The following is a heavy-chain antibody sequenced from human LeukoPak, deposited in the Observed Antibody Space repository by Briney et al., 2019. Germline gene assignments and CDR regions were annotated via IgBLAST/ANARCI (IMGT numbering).Heavy chain of an antibody. CDR1: GYTFTSYG. CDR2: ISAYNGNT. Sequence: ASVKVSCKASGYTFTSYGISWVRQAPGQGLEWMGWISAYNGNTNYAQKLQGRVTMTTDTSTNTAYMELRSLRSDDTAVYYCARIGTFYYDSSGYYPGDYWGQGTLVTVFS. V-gene: IGHV1-18*01. D-gene: IGHD3-22*01. CDR3: ARIGTFYYDSSGYYPGDY. J-gene: IGHJ4*02.